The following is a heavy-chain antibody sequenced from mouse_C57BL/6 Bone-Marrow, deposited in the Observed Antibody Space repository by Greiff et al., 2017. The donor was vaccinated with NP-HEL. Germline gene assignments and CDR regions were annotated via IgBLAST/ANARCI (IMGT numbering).Heavy chain of an antibody. CDR2: ISPGSGNT. CDR1: GYTFTDYY. D-gene: IGHD2-3*01. V-gene: IGHV1-84*01. Sequence: QVQLQQSGPELVKPGASVKISCKASGYTFTDYYINWVKQTPGQGLEWIGCISPGSGNTKYNEKFKGKVTLSVDTSSSTAYMQLSSLTSEDSAVYFCARDGNLGPDYYAMDYWGQGTSVTVSS. J-gene: IGHJ4*01. CDR3: ARDGNLGPDYYAMDY.